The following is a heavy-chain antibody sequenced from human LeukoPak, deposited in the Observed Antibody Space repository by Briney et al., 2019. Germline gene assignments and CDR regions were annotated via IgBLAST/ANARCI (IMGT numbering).Heavy chain of an antibody. D-gene: IGHD6-19*01. V-gene: IGHV3-23*01. CDR1: GFTFSSYA. CDR3: AKDTPDDIAVAAPYFDY. CDR2: ISGSGGRT. Sequence: PGGSLRLSCAASGFTFSSYAMSWVRQAPGRGLEWVSAISGSGGRTYYADSVKGRFTISRDNSKNTLYLQLNSLRAEDTAVYYCAKDTPDDIAVAAPYFDYWGQGTLVTVSS. J-gene: IGHJ4*02.